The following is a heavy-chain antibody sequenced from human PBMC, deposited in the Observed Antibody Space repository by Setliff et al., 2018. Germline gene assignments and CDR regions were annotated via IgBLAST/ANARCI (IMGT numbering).Heavy chain of an antibody. J-gene: IGHJ4*02. CDR2: LKPGDSGI. CDR3: ARIGIKSGYYFDY. CDR1: GYTFTNYW. V-gene: IGHV5-51*01. D-gene: IGHD3-22*01. Sequence: GESLKISCRGSGYTFTNYWIGWVRQMPGKGLEWMGILKPGDSGIRYSPSFQGQVTISADKSISTAYLQWSSLKASDTAIYYCARIGIKSGYYFDYWGQGTLVTVSS.